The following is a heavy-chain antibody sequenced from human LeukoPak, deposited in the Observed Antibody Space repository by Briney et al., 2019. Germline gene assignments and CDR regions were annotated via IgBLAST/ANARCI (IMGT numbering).Heavy chain of an antibody. D-gene: IGHD3-9*01. CDR2: ISYDGSNK. J-gene: IGHJ6*02. Sequence: GGSLRLSCAASGFTFSSYAMHWVRQAPGKGLEWVAVISYDGSNKYYADSVKGRFTISRDNSKNTLYLQMNSLRAEDTAVYYCARGANYDILTGPGYGMDVWGQGTTVTVSS. CDR1: GFTFSSYA. V-gene: IGHV3-30-3*01. CDR3: ARGANYDILTGPGYGMDV.